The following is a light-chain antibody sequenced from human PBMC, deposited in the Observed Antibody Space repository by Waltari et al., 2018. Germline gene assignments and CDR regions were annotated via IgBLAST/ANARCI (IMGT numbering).Light chain of an antibody. CDR2: VGGNGRY. Sequence: QPVLTQSSSSSPSPGSSVKLTCTLCSGHTAYIISWHQRQPGTAPRHLMKVGGNGRYKDGSGVHDRFSGSSSGGGRYLTIPNIQSEDEADYYCETWDINTPEVFGGGTKLTVL. CDR1: SGHTAYI. V-gene: IGLV4-60*03. J-gene: IGLJ3*02. CDR3: ETWDINTPEV.